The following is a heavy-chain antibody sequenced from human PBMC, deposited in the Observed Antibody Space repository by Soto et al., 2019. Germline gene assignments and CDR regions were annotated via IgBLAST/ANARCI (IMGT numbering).Heavy chain of an antibody. Sequence: PSETLSLTCTVSGGSISSGGYYWSWIRQHPGKGLEWIGYIYYSGSTYYNPSLKSRVTISVDTSKNQFSLKLSSVTAADTAVYYCARDYGSEANIYYYYGMDVWGQGTTVTVS. D-gene: IGHD3-10*01. V-gene: IGHV4-31*03. CDR3: ARDYGSEANIYYYYGMDV. J-gene: IGHJ6*02. CDR2: IYYSGST. CDR1: GGSISSGGYY.